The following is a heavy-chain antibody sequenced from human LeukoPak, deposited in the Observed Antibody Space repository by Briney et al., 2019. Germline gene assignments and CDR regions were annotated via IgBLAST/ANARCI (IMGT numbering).Heavy chain of an antibody. CDR1: GFTFSSYA. CDR2: ISYDGRNK. CDR3: ARGQRAHVEWSYYMDV. D-gene: IGHD3-3*01. V-gene: IGHV3-30*04. Sequence: PGGSLRLSCAASGFTFSSYAMSWVRQAPGKGLEWMSVISYDGRNKYFADSVKGRFTLSRDNSKNTLYLQMNNLRAEDTAVYYCARGQRAHVEWSYYMDVWGKGTTVTVSS. J-gene: IGHJ6*03.